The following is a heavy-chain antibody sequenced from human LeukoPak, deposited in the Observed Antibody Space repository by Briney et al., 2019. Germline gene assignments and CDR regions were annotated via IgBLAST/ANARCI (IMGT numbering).Heavy chain of an antibody. D-gene: IGHD2-2*01. CDR1: GASISSSSSY. J-gene: IGHJ5*02. Sequence: SETLSLTCTVSGASISSSSSYWGWIRQPPGRGLEWIGTIYYSGTAYYNPSLKSRVTISVDTSKNQLSLRLSSVTAADTAVYYCARGRGYCSSTSCYRPTPFDPWGQGTLVTVSS. V-gene: IGHV4-39*01. CDR2: IYYSGTA. CDR3: ARGRGYCSSTSCYRPTPFDP.